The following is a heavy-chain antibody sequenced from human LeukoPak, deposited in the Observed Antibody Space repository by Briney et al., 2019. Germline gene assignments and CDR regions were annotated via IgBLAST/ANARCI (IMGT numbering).Heavy chain of an antibody. CDR2: ISSSSSYI. CDR3: ARDGNGYCSSTSCYDSFDY. D-gene: IGHD2-2*03. J-gene: IGHJ4*02. CDR1: GFTFSSYS. V-gene: IGHV3-21*01. Sequence: GGSLRLSCAASGFTFSSYSMNWVRQAPGKGLEWVSSISSSSSYIYYADSAKGRFTISRDNAKNSLYLQMNSLRAEDTAVYYCARDGNGYCSSTSCYDSFDYWGQGTLVTVSS.